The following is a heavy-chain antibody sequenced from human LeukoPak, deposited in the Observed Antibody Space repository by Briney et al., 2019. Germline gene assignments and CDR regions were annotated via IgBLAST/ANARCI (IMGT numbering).Heavy chain of an antibody. Sequence: PGGSLRLSCAASGFAFSSYWMSWVRQAPGKGLEWVANIKQDGSEKYYVDSVKGRFTISRDNAKNSLYLQMNSLRAEDTAVYYCARLGQSGGWHFDYWGQGTLVTVSS. CDR3: ARLGQSGGWHFDY. V-gene: IGHV3-7*01. J-gene: IGHJ4*02. CDR1: GFAFSSYW. D-gene: IGHD6-19*01. CDR2: IKQDGSEK.